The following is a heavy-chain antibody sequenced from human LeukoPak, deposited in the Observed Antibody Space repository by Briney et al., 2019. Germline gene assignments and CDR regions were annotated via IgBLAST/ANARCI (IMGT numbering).Heavy chain of an antibody. CDR3: AKDPYYYDSSGYNWFDP. J-gene: IGHJ5*02. V-gene: IGHV3-23*01. CDR2: ISGSGGST. CDR1: GFTFSSYA. D-gene: IGHD3-22*01. Sequence: PGGSLGLSCAASGFTFSSYAMSWVRQAPGKGLEWVSAISGSGGSTYYADSVKGRFTISRDNSKNTLYLQMSSLRAEDTAVYYCAKDPYYYDSSGYNWFDPWGQGTLVTVSS.